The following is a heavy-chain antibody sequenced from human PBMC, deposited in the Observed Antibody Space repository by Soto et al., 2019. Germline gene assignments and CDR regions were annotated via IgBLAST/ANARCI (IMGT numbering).Heavy chain of an antibody. Sequence: GASVKVSCKSSGYTFTSYDINWVRQATGQGLEWMGWMNPNSGNTGYAQKFQGRVTMTRNTSISTAYMELSSLRSEDTAVYYCARGLGIAVAGRNWFDPWGQGTLVTVSS. D-gene: IGHD6-19*01. V-gene: IGHV1-8*01. CDR3: ARGLGIAVAGRNWFDP. CDR1: GYTFTSYD. J-gene: IGHJ5*02. CDR2: MNPNSGNT.